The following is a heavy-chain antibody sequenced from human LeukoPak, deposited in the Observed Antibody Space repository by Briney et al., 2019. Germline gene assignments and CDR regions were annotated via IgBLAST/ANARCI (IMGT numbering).Heavy chain of an antibody. CDR2: IKQDGSDK. Sequence: GGSLRLSCAASGFTFSTYWMSWMRQVPGKGLEWVANIKQDGSDKYYVDSVKGRFTISRDNAENSLYLQMDSLRAEDTAVYYCATYSSSFFNWGQGTLVTVSS. CDR1: GFTFSTYW. V-gene: IGHV3-7*01. CDR3: ATYSSSFFN. D-gene: IGHD6-13*01. J-gene: IGHJ4*02.